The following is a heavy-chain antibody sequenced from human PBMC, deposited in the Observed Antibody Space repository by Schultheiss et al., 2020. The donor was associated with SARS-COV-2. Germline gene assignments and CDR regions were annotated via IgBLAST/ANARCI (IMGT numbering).Heavy chain of an antibody. CDR2: IDRDSATI. Sequence: GGSLRLSCAASGFTVSSNYMSWVRQAPGKGLEWVAYIDRDSATIHYADSVKGRFTISRDNSKNSLYLQMNSLSAEDTAVYYCARADDYGGNSLDHWGQGTLVTVSS. J-gene: IGHJ4*02. CDR3: ARADDYGGNSLDH. D-gene: IGHD4-23*01. CDR1: GFTVSSNY. V-gene: IGHV3-48*04.